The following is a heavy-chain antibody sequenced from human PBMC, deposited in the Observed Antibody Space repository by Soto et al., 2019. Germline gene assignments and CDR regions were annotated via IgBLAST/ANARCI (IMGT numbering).Heavy chain of an antibody. CDR3: AREEYKYRKTSYYGMDV. CDR2: ISYDGSNK. D-gene: IGHD2-2*01. CDR1: GFTFSSYA. J-gene: IGHJ6*02. V-gene: IGHV3-30-3*01. Sequence: QVQLVESGGGVVQPGRSLRLSCAASGFTFSSYALPWVRQAPGKGLEWVAVISYDGSNKYYADSVKGRFTISRDNSKNTLYLQMNSLRAEDMAVYYCAREEYKYRKTSYYGMDVWGQGTKVTVSS.